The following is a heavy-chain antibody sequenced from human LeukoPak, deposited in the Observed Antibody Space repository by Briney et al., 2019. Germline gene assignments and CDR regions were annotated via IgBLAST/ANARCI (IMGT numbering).Heavy chain of an antibody. Sequence: ASVKVSCKASGYTFTGYYMHWVRQPPGQGLEWMGWINPNSGGTNYAQKFQGRVTMTRDTSISTAYMELSRLRSDDTAVYYCARDSSGSMRFDYWGQGTLVTVSS. J-gene: IGHJ4*02. CDR2: INPNSGGT. D-gene: IGHD6-19*01. V-gene: IGHV1-2*02. CDR3: ARDSSGSMRFDY. CDR1: GYTFTGYY.